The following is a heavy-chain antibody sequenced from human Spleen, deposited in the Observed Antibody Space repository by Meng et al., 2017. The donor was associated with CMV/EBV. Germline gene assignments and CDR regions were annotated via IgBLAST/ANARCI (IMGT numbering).Heavy chain of an antibody. J-gene: IGHJ5*02. D-gene: IGHD1-7*01. CDR1: GDTFNNYP. CDR2: IIPMFNIV. V-gene: IGHV1-69*10. CDR3: ARSLSGSGTQPWFDP. Sequence: SVKVSCKASGDTFNNYPITWVRQAPGQWLEWMGEIIPMFNIVNYAQKSQGRVTITADRSTSTAYMELTSLRSDDTAMYYCARSLSGSGTQPWFDPWGQGTLVTVSS.